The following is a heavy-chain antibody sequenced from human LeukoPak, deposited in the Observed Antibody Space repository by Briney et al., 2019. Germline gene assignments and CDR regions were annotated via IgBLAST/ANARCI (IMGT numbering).Heavy chain of an antibody. J-gene: IGHJ4*02. CDR1: GYTFTSYG. CDR3: AREGGIVGALDY. V-gene: IGHV1-18*01. CDR2: IKGYNGDT. Sequence: SVKVSCKASGYTFTSYGITWVRQAPGQGLEWMGWIKGYNGDTNYAQKFQGRVTMTTDTSTTTAYMELRSLRSDDTAVYYCAREGGIVGALDYWGQGTLVTVSS. D-gene: IGHD1-26*01.